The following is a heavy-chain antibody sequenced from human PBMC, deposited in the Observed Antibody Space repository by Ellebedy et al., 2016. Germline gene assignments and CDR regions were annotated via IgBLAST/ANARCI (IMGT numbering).Heavy chain of an antibody. CDR2: IWYDGSNK. V-gene: IGHV3-30*02. Sequence: GESLKISXAASGFTFSSYGMHWVRQAPGKGLEWVAVIWYDGSNKYYADSVKGRFTISRDNSKNTLYLQMNSLRAEDTAVYYCAEGGSMVATPLVGPWGQGTLVTVSS. CDR3: AEGGSMVATPLVGP. CDR1: GFTFSSYG. D-gene: IGHD5-12*01. J-gene: IGHJ5*02.